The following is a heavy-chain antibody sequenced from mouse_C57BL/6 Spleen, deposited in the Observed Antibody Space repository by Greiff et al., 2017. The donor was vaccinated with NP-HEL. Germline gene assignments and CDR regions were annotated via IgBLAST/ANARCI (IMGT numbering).Heavy chain of an antibody. D-gene: IGHD1-1*01. V-gene: IGHV1-64*01. CDR1: GYTFTSYW. J-gene: IGHJ3*01. CDR2: IHPNSGST. CDR3: ARVDYGSSYGFAY. Sequence: QVQLKQSGAELVKPGASVKLSCKASGYTFTSYWMHWVKQRPGQGLEWIGMIHPNSGSTNYNEKFKSKATLTVDKSSSTAYMQLSSLTSEDSAVYYCARVDYGSSYGFAYWGQGTLVTVSA.